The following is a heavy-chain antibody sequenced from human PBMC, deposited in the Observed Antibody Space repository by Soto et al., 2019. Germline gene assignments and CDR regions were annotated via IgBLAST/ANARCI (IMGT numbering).Heavy chain of an antibody. V-gene: IGHV3-48*02. CDR1: GFTFSSYS. CDR3: AGFYGDSGYYYYGMDV. D-gene: IGHD4-17*01. CDR2: ISSSSSTI. Sequence: PGGSLRLSCAASGFTFSSYSMNWVRQAPGKGLEWVSYISSSSSTIYYADSVKGRFTISRDNAKNSLYLQMNSLRDEDTAVYYCAGFYGDSGYYYYGMDVWGKGTTVTVSS. J-gene: IGHJ6*04.